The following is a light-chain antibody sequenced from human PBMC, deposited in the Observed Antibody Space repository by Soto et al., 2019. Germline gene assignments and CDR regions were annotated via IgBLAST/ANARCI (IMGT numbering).Light chain of an antibody. CDR2: AAS. J-gene: IGKJ1*01. Sequence: DIQMAQSPSSLSASVGDRITITCRASQSITNYLNWYQQQQGKAPKLLIYAASSLQSGVPSRFSGSGSGTYFTLTISSLQAEDFATYCCQQTYNSPWTFGQGTKVDI. CDR1: QSITNY. CDR3: QQTYNSPWT. V-gene: IGKV1-39*01.